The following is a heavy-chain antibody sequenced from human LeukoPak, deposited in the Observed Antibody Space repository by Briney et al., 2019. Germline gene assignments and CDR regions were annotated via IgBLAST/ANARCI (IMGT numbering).Heavy chain of an antibody. CDR1: GGTFSSYA. CDR3: ARKSGQLTGDWWFDP. Sequence: GSSVKVSCKASGGTFSSYAISWVRQAPGQGLEWMGGIIPIFGTANYAQKFQGRVTITADESTSTAYMELSSLRSEDTAVYYCARKSGQLTGDWWFDPWGQGTLVTVSS. J-gene: IGHJ5*02. CDR2: IIPIFGTA. V-gene: IGHV1-69*01. D-gene: IGHD7-27*01.